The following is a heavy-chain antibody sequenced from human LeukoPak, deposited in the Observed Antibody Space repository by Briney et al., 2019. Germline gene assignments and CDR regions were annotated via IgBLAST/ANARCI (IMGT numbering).Heavy chain of an antibody. Sequence: NPGGSLRLSCAASGFTFSSYAMSWVRRAPGKGLEWVSAISGSGGSTYYADSVKGRFTISRDNSKNTLYLQMNSLRAEDTAVYYCAKDREIGYSMYYFGYWGQGTLVTVSS. CDR1: GFTFSSYA. V-gene: IGHV3-23*01. J-gene: IGHJ4*02. D-gene: IGHD2/OR15-2a*01. CDR3: AKDREIGYSMYYFGY. CDR2: ISGSGGST.